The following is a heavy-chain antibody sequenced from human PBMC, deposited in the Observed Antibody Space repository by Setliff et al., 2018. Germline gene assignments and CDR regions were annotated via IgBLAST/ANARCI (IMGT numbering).Heavy chain of an antibody. CDR2: IYPGDSDT. D-gene: IGHD3-16*01. CDR3: ARLGDGYNPLWGYFDY. CDR1: GYSFTSYW. J-gene: IGHJ4*02. Sequence: GASLKISCKGSGYSFTSYWIGWVRQMPGKGLEWMGIIYPGDSDTRYSPSFQGQVTISADRSISTAYLQWSSLKASDTAMYYCARLGDGYNPLWGYFDYWGQGTLVTVSS. V-gene: IGHV5-51*01.